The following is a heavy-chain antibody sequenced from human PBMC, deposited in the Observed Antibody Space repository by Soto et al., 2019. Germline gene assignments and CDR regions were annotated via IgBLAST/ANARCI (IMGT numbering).Heavy chain of an antibody. CDR1: GYTLTELS. CDR2: FDPEDGET. CDR3: ATCSGGSCYRVDI. J-gene: IGHJ3*02. V-gene: IGHV1-24*01. D-gene: IGHD2-15*01. Sequence: ASVKVSCQISGYTLTELSMHWVRQAPGKGLEWMGGFDPEDGETIYAQKFQGRVTMTEDTSTDTAYMELSSLRSEDTAVYYCATCSGGSCYRVDIWGQGTMVTVSS.